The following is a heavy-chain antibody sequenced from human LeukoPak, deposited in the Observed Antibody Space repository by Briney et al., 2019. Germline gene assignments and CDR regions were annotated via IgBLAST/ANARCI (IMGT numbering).Heavy chain of an antibody. CDR1: GFAFSSYW. Sequence: PGGSLRLSCVASGFAFSSYWMSWIRQAPGKGLEWGANMKQDGSEKYYVDQVKGRFTISRDNAKNSVYLQMNSLRAEDTAVYYCVRAMDVWGQGTTVTVSS. J-gene: IGHJ6*02. CDR3: VRAMDV. CDR2: MKQDGSEK. V-gene: IGHV3-7*04.